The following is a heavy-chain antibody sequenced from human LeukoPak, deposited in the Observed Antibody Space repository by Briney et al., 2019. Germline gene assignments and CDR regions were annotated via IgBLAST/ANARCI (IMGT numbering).Heavy chain of an antibody. CDR2: INHSGST. CDR3: ARGHSIVATIGEPEFDY. J-gene: IGHJ4*02. D-gene: IGHD5-12*01. Sequence: PSETLSLTCAVYGGSFSGYYWSWIRQPPGKGLEWMGEINHSGSTNYNPSLKSRVTISVDTSKNQFSLKLSSVTAADTAVYYCARGHSIVATIGEPEFDYWGQGTLVTVSS. V-gene: IGHV4-34*01. CDR1: GGSFSGYY.